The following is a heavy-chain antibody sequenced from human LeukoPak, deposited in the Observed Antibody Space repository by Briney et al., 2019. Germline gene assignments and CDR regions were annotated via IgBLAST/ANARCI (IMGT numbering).Heavy chain of an antibody. J-gene: IGHJ4*02. CDR3: ARCSPGDSSNFYAVLQY. V-gene: IGHV1-69*06. Sequence: GASVKVSCKGSGGTFSSYAVSWVRLTPGQGLEWLGGIIPVFGTTTYAQKFQAKVTMTADKSTNTAYLEISSLTSDDTAVYYCARCSPGDSSNFYAVLQYWGQGTQVTVST. CDR2: IIPVFGTT. CDR1: GGTFSSYA. D-gene: IGHD3-22*01.